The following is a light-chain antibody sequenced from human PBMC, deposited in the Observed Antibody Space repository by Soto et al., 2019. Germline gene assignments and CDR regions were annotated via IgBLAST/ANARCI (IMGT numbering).Light chain of an antibody. CDR2: DAS. CDR1: QSISSW. CDR3: QQYNSYSWK. V-gene: IGKV1-5*01. J-gene: IGKJ1*01. Sequence: DIQMTQSPSTLSASVGDRVTITCRASQSISSWLAWYQQKPGKAPKLLIYDASSLESGVPSRFSGSGSGTEFTLTISSLQPDDFATYYCQQYNSYSWKCGQGTKVDIK.